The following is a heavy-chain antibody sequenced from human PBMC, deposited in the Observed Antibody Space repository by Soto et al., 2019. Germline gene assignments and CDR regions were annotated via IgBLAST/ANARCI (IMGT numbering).Heavy chain of an antibody. D-gene: IGHD3-3*02. CDR1: GGTFSNSA. J-gene: IGHJ6*02. CDR3: ARDKDRPQLGGNYYYILDV. Sequence: QVQLEQSGAEVKKPGSSVKVSCKASGGTFSNSAISWVRQAPGQGLEWMGGIMPIFRTPDYAQKFQGRVTVTADESTSTAYMELSGLKSADTAVYYCARDKDRPQLGGNYYYILDVGGQGTTVTVSS. CDR2: IMPIFRTP. V-gene: IGHV1-69*12.